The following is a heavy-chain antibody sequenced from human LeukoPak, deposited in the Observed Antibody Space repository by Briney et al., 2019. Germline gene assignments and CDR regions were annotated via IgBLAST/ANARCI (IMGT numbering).Heavy chain of an antibody. V-gene: IGHV3-23*01. CDR1: GFTFSSYG. Sequence: PGGSPRLSCAASGFTFSSYGMRWVRQAPGKGLEWVSAISGSGGSTYYADSVKGRFTISRDNSKNTLYLQMNSLRAEDTAVYYCAKSGERGSGWYEGVASVDYWGQGTLVTVSS. CDR3: AKSGERGSGWYEGVASVDY. CDR2: ISGSGGST. J-gene: IGHJ4*02. D-gene: IGHD6-19*01.